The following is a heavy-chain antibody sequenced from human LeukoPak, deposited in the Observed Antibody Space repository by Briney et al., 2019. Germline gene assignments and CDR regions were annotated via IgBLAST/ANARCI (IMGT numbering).Heavy chain of an antibody. CDR2: INRSGST. V-gene: IGHV4-34*01. Sequence: PSETLSLTCAVYGGSFSGYYWSWIRQPPGQGLEWIGEINRSGSTRYNPSLKSRVAILVDTSKNQFSLKLTSVTAADTAVYYCARASSEPVISGYMDVWGRGTTVTVSS. CDR1: GGSFSGYY. D-gene: IGHD1-14*01. CDR3: ARASSEPVISGYMDV. J-gene: IGHJ6*03.